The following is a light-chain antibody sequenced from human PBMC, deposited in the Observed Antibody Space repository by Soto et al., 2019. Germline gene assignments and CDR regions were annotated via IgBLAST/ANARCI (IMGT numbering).Light chain of an antibody. V-gene: IGKV1-5*03. Sequence: DIQMTQSPSTLSASVEDRVAITCRASQNIGDLLAWYQQKPGEAPKLLIYKASYLESGVPSRFSGSGSGTEFTLTISSLQPGDLATYYCQHYSAFSVTFGQGTKVDIK. CDR1: QNIGDL. J-gene: IGKJ1*01. CDR2: KAS. CDR3: QHYSAFSVT.